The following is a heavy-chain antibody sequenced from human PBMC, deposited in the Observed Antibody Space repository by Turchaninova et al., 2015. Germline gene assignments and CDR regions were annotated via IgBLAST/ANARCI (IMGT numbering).Heavy chain of an antibody. CDR3: ARDSAALFDY. CDR2: ISSTSSYI. Sequence: EVQLVDSGGGLVKPGGSLRLSCSASGFTFSSYSMNWVLQTPGKGLEWVSSISSTSSYIYYADSVKGRFTISRDNPKNSLYLQMNSLRAEDTAVYYCARDSAALFDYWGQGTLVTVSS. CDR1: GFTFSSYS. V-gene: IGHV3-21*01. D-gene: IGHD6-25*01. J-gene: IGHJ4*02.